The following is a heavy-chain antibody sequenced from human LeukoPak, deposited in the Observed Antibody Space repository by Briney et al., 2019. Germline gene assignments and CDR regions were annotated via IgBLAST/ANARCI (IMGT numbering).Heavy chain of an antibody. CDR3: ASPVHNYYYGMDV. CDR1: GYSFTSYW. CDR2: IYPGDSDT. V-gene: IGHV5-51*01. J-gene: IGHJ6*02. Sequence: GESLKISCKGSGYSFTSYWIGWVRQMPGKGLEWMGIIYPGDSDTRYSPSFQGQVTISADKSISTAHLQWSSLKASDTAMYYCASPVHNYYYGMDVWGQGTTVTVSS. D-gene: IGHD6-6*01.